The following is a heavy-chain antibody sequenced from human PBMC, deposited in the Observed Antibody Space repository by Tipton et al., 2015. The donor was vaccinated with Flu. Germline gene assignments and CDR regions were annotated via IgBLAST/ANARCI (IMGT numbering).Heavy chain of an antibody. CDR1: GGSVSSRYYY. Sequence: TLSLTCTVSGGSVSSRYYYWNWFRQSAGKGLEWIGRTYITGITNYNPSLRSRVTMSLDTSKNQFALQLSSVTAADTAIYYCASDYYGSGGGDYWGQGILVTVYS. V-gene: IGHV4-61*02. D-gene: IGHD3-10*01. CDR3: ASDYYGSGGGDY. J-gene: IGHJ4*02. CDR2: TYITGIT.